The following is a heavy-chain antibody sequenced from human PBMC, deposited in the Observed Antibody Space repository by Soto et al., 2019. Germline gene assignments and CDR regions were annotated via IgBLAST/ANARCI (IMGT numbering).Heavy chain of an antibody. CDR1: GGSISSYY. CDR2: IYYSGST. J-gene: IGHJ4*02. D-gene: IGHD6-6*01. V-gene: IGHV4-59*01. Sequence: SETLSLTCTVSGGSISSYYWSWIRQPPGKGLEWIGYIYYSGSTNYNPSLKSRVTISVDTSKNQFSLKLSSVTAADTAVYYCARDAWYSSSPGGFDYWGQGTLVTVSS. CDR3: ARDAWYSSSPGGFDY.